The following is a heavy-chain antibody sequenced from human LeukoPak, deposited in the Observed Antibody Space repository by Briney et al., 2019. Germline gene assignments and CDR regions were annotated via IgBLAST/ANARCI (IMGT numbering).Heavy chain of an antibody. CDR1: GFTFSNYW. V-gene: IGHV3-7*03. J-gene: IGHJ4*02. Sequence: GGSLRLSCAASGFTFSNYWMTWVRQAPGKGLEWVANIKHDGSEDYYLDSVKGRFTISRDNAKSSMWLQMNSLRDEDTAVYYCARDVSRNDYGDYGGFDYWGQGTLVTVSS. CDR3: ARDVSRNDYGDYGGFDY. D-gene: IGHD4-17*01. CDR2: IKHDGSED.